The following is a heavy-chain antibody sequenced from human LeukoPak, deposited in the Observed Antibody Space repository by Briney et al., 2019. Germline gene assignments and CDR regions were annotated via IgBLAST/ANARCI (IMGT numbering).Heavy chain of an antibody. CDR3: VRAWGILRDWFDP. J-gene: IGHJ5*02. CDR1: GGSFSGYY. Sequence: PSETLSLTCRVYGGSFSGYYWSWIRQPPGKGMEWIGEINHRGSTNYNPSLKSRVTISIDTSNNQFSLNLTSVTAADTAIYYCVRAWGILRDWFDPWGQGTLVTVSS. D-gene: IGHD3-16*01. V-gene: IGHV4-34*01. CDR2: INHRGST.